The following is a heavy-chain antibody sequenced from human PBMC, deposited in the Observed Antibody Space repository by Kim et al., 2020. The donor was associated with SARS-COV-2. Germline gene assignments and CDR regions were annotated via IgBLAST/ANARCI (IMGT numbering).Heavy chain of an antibody. V-gene: IGHV4-39*01. D-gene: IGHD2-21*02. CDR2: IYYSGST. CDR3: ARQGIVVVTGQPLARRAFVI. Sequence: SETLSLTCTVSGGSISSSSYYWGWIRPPQGKGLEWIGCIYYSGSTYYNPTLKSRVPISVDTSKNQFSLKLSTVTAADAAVYYCARQGIVVVTGQPLARRAFVIWGQGTRVTVP. CDR1: GGSISSSSYY. J-gene: IGHJ3*02.